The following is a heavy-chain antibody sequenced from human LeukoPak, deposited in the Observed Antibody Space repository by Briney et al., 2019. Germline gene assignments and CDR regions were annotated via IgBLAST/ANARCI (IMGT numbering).Heavy chain of an antibody. J-gene: IGHJ4*02. D-gene: IGHD5-18*01. CDR3: ARQYSYGSRAFDY. Sequence: RAGGSLRLSCAASGFDFSNYWMYWVRQAPGKGLEWVANIKQDGSEKYYVDSVRGRFTISRDNAKNSLSLQMNSLRAEDTAVYYCARQYSYGSRAFDYWGQGTLVTVSS. CDR2: IKQDGSEK. CDR1: GFDFSNYW. V-gene: IGHV3-7*03.